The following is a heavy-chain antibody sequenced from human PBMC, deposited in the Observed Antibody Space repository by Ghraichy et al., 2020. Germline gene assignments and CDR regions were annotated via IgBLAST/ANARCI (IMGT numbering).Heavy chain of an antibody. J-gene: IGHJ4*02. V-gene: IGHV3-53*01. CDR2: IYSGGST. Sequence: LSLTCAASGFTVSSNYMTWVRQAPGKGLEWVSVIYSGGSTYYADSVKGRFTISRDNSKNMLFLQMNSLRAEDTAIYYCARGITAAGYFDYWGQGTLVTVSS. CDR3: ARGITAAGYFDY. D-gene: IGHD6-13*01. CDR1: GFTVSSNY.